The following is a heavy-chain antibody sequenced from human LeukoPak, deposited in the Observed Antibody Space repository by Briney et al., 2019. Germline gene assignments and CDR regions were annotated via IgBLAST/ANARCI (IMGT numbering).Heavy chain of an antibody. V-gene: IGHV3-23*01. Sequence: PGGSLRLSCAASGFTFSSYAMNWVRQAPGKGLEWVSAISGSGGSTYYADSVKGRFTISRDNSDNTLYLQMNSLRVEDTAVYYCAKPNYYDSSGYYWNDAFDIWGQGTMVTVSS. J-gene: IGHJ3*02. CDR1: GFTFSSYA. D-gene: IGHD3-22*01. CDR3: AKPNYYDSSGYYWNDAFDI. CDR2: ISGSGGST.